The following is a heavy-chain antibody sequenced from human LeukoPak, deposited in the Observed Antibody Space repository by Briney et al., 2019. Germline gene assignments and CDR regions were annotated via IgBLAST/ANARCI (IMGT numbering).Heavy chain of an antibody. J-gene: IGHJ2*01. D-gene: IGHD3-10*01. CDR1: GGSFSGYY. CDR3: ARRGPGNWYFDL. Sequence: SSETLSLTCAVYGGSFSGYYWSWIRQPPGKGLEWIGEINHSGSTNYNPSLKSRVTISVDTSKNQFSLNLSSVTAADTAVYYCARRGPGNWYFDLWGRGTLVTVSS. CDR2: INHSGST. V-gene: IGHV4-34*01.